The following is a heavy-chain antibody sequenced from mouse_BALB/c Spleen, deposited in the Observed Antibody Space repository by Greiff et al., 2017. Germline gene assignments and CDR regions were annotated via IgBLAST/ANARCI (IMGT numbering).Heavy chain of an antibody. CDR2: ISYSGST. J-gene: IGHJ3*01. CDR3: AYGRGFAY. D-gene: IGHD1-1*01. V-gene: IGHV3-2*02. Sequence: EVKLQESGPGLVKPSQSLSLTCTVTGYSITSDYAWNWIRQFPGNKLEWMGYISYSGSTSYNPSLKSRISITRDTSKNQFFLQLNSVTTEDTATYYCAYGRGFAYWGQGTLVTVSA. CDR1: GYSITSDYA.